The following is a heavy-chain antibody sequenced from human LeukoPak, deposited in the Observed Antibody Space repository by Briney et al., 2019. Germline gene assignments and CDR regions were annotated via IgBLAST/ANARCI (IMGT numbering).Heavy chain of an antibody. D-gene: IGHD6-6*01. CDR1: GYSISSDYY. CDR2: IYHSGST. Sequence: SETLSLTCAVSGYSISSDYYWGWIRQPPGKGLEWIGTIYHSGSTYYSPSLKSRVTISVDTSKNQFSLKLSSVTAADTAVYYCARDVAARPDYFDYWGQGTLVTVSS. V-gene: IGHV4-38-2*02. J-gene: IGHJ4*02. CDR3: ARDVAARPDYFDY.